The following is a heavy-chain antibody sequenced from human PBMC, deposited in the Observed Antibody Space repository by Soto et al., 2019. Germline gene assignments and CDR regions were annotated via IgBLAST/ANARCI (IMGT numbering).Heavy chain of an antibody. CDR3: ARGQFYGSDLDY. D-gene: IGHD3-10*01. V-gene: IGHV3-33*01. Sequence: GGSLRLSCAASGFTFSSYGMHWVRQAPGKGLEWVAVIWYDGSNKYYADSVKGRFTISRDNSKNTLYLQMNSLRAEDTAVYYCARGQFYGSDLDYWGQGTLVTVSS. CDR1: GFTFSSYG. CDR2: IWYDGSNK. J-gene: IGHJ4*02.